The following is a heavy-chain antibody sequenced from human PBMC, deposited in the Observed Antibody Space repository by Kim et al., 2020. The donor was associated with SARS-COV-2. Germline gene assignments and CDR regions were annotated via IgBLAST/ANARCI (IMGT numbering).Heavy chain of an antibody. V-gene: IGHV5-10-1*01. CDR1: GYSFTNYW. Sequence: GESLKISCKGSGYSFTNYWINWMRQMPGKGLEWMGRVDPTDSYTNYSPSFQGHVTISADKSVSTAYLQWSSLKASDTAIYYCARQEGIAASVGYWGQGTLVTVSS. CDR2: VDPTDSYT. CDR3: ARQEGIAASVGY. J-gene: IGHJ4*02. D-gene: IGHD6-13*01.